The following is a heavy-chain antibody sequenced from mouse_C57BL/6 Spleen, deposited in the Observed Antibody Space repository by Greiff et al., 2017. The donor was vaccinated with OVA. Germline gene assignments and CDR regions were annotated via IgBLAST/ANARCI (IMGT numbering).Heavy chain of an antibody. J-gene: IGHJ3*01. D-gene: IGHD2-3*01. V-gene: IGHV5-16*01. CDR2: INYDGSST. CDR1: GFTFSDYY. CDR3: ARGYDGYSWFAY. Sequence: EVKLVESAGGLVQPGSSLKLSCTASGFTFSDYYMAWVRQVPEKGLEWVANINYDGSSTYYLDSLKSRFIISRDNAKNILYLQMSSLKSEDTATYYCARGYDGYSWFAYWGQGTLVTVSA.